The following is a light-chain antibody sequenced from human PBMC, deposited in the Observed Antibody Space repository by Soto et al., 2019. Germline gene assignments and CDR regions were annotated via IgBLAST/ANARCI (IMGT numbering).Light chain of an antibody. V-gene: IGKV3-20*01. CDR1: QSVSSRY. CDR3: QQDRNFTPA. Sequence: EMVLTQSPGTLSWSPGERATLSCRASQSVSSRYLACYQQKPGQAPRLLIYGASSRATGITDRFSGSGSGPDFPLTISSLEPEDFEVYYFQQDRNFTPALGGGTKVEIK. CDR2: GAS. J-gene: IGKJ4*01.